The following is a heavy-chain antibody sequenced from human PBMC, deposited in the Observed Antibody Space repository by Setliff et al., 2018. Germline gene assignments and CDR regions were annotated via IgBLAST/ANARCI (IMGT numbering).Heavy chain of an antibody. V-gene: IGHV1-8*02. CDR2: INPNSGNT. CDR1: GYSFTNYD. Sequence: ASVKVSCKASGYSFTNYDINWVRQATGQGLEWMGWINPNSGNTDYAQKFQGRVTMTRDTSTSTVYMELSSLRSEDTAVYYCARTTPRSSFDYWGQGTLVTVSS. CDR3: ARTTPRSSFDY. J-gene: IGHJ4*02.